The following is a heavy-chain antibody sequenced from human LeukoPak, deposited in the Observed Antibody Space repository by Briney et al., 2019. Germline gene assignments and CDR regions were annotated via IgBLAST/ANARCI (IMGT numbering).Heavy chain of an antibody. CDR3: ARGPLHVVVPAATWFDP. CDR2: ISSSGSTI. V-gene: IGHV3-48*03. Sequence: GGSLRLSCAASGFTLSTYEMNWVRQAPGKGLEWVSYISSSGSTIYYADSVKGRFTISRDNAKNSLYLQMNSLRAEDTAVYYCARGPLHVVVPAATWFDPWGQGILVTVSS. D-gene: IGHD2-2*01. J-gene: IGHJ5*02. CDR1: GFTLSTYE.